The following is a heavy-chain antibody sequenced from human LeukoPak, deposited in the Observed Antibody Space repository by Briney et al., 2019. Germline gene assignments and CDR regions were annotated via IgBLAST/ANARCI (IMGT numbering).Heavy chain of an antibody. CDR2: TYYRSKWYN. Sequence: SQTLSLTCAISGDSVSSNIAAWNWIRQSPSRGLEWLGRTYYRSKWYNDYAVSVKSRITINPDTSKNQFSLQLNSVTPEDTAVYYCARASYGDYVSLFPYYFDYWGQGTLVTVSS. D-gene: IGHD4-17*01. CDR3: ARASYGDYVSLFPYYFDY. CDR1: GDSVSSNIAA. V-gene: IGHV6-1*01. J-gene: IGHJ4*02.